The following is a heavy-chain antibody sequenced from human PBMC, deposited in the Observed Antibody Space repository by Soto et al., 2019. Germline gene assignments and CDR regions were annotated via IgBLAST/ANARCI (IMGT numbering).Heavy chain of an antibody. CDR2: ISYDGSNK. CDR3: AKDGPRSGDLLIFRWYFDL. J-gene: IGHJ2*01. Sequence: QVQLVESGGGVVQPGRSLRLSCAASGFTFSSYGMHWVRQAPGKGLEWVAIISYDGSNKYYADSVKGRFTISRDNSKNTLYLQMSSLRAEDMAVYYCAKDGPRSGDLLIFRWYFDLWGRGTLVTVSS. V-gene: IGHV3-30*18. CDR1: GFTFSSYG. D-gene: IGHD3-10*01.